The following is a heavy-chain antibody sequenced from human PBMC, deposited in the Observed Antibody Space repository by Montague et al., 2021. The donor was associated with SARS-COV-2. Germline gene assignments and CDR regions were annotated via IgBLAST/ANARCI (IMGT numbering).Heavy chain of an antibody. CDR2: ISHEGSYK. Sequence: SLRLSCAASGFTFSSYALHWVRQAPGKGLEWVADISHEGSYKYYADSVKGRFTISRDNSKNTLYLDMSSLRAEDTALYYCARDLESTGYFDPYHYHGMDVWGQGTTVTVSS. V-gene: IGHV3-30*04. J-gene: IGHJ6*02. CDR1: GFTFSSYA. D-gene: IGHD3-9*01. CDR3: ARDLESTGYFDPYHYHGMDV.